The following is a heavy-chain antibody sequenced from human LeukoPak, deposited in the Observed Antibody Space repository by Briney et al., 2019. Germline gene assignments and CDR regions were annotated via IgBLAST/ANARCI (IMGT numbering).Heavy chain of an antibody. CDR2: ISNDGDT. CDR1: GFTFSSNY. D-gene: IGHD6-19*01. J-gene: IGHJ4*02. CDR3: AGDKTTGGWYEFDY. V-gene: IGHV3-53*01. Sequence: GGSLRLSCAASGFTFSSNYMSWVRQGPGKGLECVSVISNDGDTYYADSVKGRFTISRDTSKNTVSLQMNSLRAEDTAVYYCAGDKTTGGWYEFDYWGQGTLVTVSS.